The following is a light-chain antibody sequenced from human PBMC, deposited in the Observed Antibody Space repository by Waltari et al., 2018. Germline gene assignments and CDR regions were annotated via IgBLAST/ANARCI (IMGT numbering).Light chain of an antibody. V-gene: IGLV1-51*01. Sequence: QSVLTQPPSVSAAPGQRVTIPCSGASSNIWNNDVSWYQQLPGTAPKLLITDNNKRPFGIPDRFSGSKSGTAATLGITGLQTGDEADYYCATWDSRLSVVVFGGGTKVTVL. CDR2: DNN. CDR3: ATWDSRLSVVV. CDR1: SSNIWNND. J-gene: IGLJ3*02.